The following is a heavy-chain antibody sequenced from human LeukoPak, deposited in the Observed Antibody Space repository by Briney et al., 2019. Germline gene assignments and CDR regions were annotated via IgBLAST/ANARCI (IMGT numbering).Heavy chain of an antibody. J-gene: IGHJ5*02. D-gene: IGHD1-26*01. CDR2: ISAYNGNT. CDR3: ARDLGGPNWFDP. V-gene: IGHV1-18*04. CDR1: GYTFSHYG. Sequence: ASVKVSCKASGYTFSHYGFSWVRQAPGQGLEWMGWISAYNGNTNYAQKLQGRVTMTTDTSTSTAYMELRSLRSDDTAVYYCARDLGGPNWFDPWGQGTLVTVSS.